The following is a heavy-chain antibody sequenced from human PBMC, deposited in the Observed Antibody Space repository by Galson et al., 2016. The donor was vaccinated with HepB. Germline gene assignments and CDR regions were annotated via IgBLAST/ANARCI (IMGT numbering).Heavy chain of an antibody. Sequence: ETLSLTCAVSGGSIGSTNYWSWVRQPPGKGLEWIGEISHSGNSNYNPSLKSRVSMSVDKSKNQFSRRLRSVTAADTALYYCARVTGNTHETNYYYAMDVWGQGTTVTVSS. CDR3: ARVTGNTHETNYYYAMDV. CDR1: GGSIGSTNY. CDR2: ISHSGNS. V-gene: IGHV4-4*02. J-gene: IGHJ6*02.